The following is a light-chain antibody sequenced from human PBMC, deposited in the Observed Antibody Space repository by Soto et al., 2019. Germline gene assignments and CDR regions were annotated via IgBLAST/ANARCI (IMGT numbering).Light chain of an antibody. J-gene: IGKJ4*01. CDR1: QSVSSN. CDR2: GAS. V-gene: IGKV3-15*01. Sequence: EIVMTQSPATLSVSPGERATLSCRASQSVSSNLAWYQQKPGQAPRLLIYGASTRATGIPARFSGSGSGTEFTLTISSLQSEDFAVYHCQQYNNWPVTFGGGTKVEIK. CDR3: QQYNNWPVT.